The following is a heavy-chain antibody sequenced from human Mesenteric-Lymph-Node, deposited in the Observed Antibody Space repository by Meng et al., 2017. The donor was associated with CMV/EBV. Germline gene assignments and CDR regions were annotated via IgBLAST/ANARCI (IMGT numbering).Heavy chain of an antibody. Sequence: GESLKISCAASGFTFSSYAMSWVRQAPGKGLEWVSAISGSGGSTYYADSVKGRFTISRDNSKNTLYLQMNSLRAEDTAVYYCARVGLVRQVDVWGQGTTVTVSS. CDR1: GFTFSSYA. CDR2: ISGSGGST. CDR3: ARVGLVRQVDV. D-gene: IGHD2-8*02. J-gene: IGHJ6*02. V-gene: IGHV3-23*01.